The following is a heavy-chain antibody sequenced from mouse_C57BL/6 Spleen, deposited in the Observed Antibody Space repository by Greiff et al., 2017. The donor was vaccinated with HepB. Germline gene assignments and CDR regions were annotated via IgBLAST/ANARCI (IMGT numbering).Heavy chain of an antibody. V-gene: IGHV1-64*01. D-gene: IGHD1-1*01. CDR2: IHPNSGST. Sequence: QVQLQQSGAELVKPGASVKLSCKASGYTFTSYWMHWVKQRPGQGLEWIGMIHPNSGSTNYNEKFKSKATLTVDKSSSTAYMQLSSLTSEDSAVYYCAREGPYGSSYNYWGQGTTLTVSS. CDR3: AREGPYGSSYNY. J-gene: IGHJ2*01. CDR1: GYTFTSYW.